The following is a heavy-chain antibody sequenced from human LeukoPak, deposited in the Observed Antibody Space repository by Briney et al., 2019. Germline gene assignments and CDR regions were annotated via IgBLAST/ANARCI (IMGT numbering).Heavy chain of an antibody. CDR2: INHSGST. CDR1: GGSFSGYY. J-gene: IGHJ3*02. CDR3: ARGLGSSSWPDAFDI. V-gene: IGHV4-34*01. D-gene: IGHD6-13*01. Sequence: SETLPLTCAVYGGSFSGYYWSWIRQPPGKGLEWIGEINHSGSTNYNPSLKSRVTISVDTSKNQFSLKLSSVTAADTAVYYCARGLGSSSWPDAFDIWGQGTMVTVSS.